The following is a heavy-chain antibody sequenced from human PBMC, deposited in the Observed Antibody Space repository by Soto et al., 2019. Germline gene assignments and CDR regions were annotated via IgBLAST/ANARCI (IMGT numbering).Heavy chain of an antibody. Sequence: PGGSLRLSCAASGFTFSSYGMHWVRQAPGKGLEWVAVISYDGSNKYYADSVKGRFTISRDNSKSTLYLQMNSLRAEDTAVYYCARDHYDSSGANGDYYYGMDVWGQGTMVTVS. D-gene: IGHD3-22*01. CDR1: GFTFSSYG. CDR3: ARDHYDSSGANGDYYYGMDV. J-gene: IGHJ6*02. CDR2: ISYDGSNK. V-gene: IGHV3-30*03.